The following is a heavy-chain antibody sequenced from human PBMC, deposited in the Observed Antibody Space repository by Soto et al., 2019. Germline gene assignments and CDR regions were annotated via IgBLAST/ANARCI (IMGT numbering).Heavy chain of an antibody. CDR1: GYTFTGYY. D-gene: IGHD3-3*01. J-gene: IGHJ5*02. Sequence: ASVKVSCKASGYTFTGYYMHWVRQAPGQGLEWMGWINPNSGGTNYAQKFQGRVTMTRDTSISTAYMELSRLRSDDTAVYYCARVKGEVNFWSGYNWFDPWGQGTLVT. V-gene: IGHV1-2*02. CDR2: INPNSGGT. CDR3: ARVKGEVNFWSGYNWFDP.